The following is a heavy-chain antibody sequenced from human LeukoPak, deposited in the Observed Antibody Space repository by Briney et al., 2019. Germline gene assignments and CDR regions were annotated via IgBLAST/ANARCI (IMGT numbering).Heavy chain of an antibody. D-gene: IGHD2-15*01. CDR3: ARARDMDY. CDR1: GFPFSSYS. V-gene: IGHV3-48*04. J-gene: IGHJ4*02. CDR2: ISSHSSTI. Sequence: GGSLRLSCAASGFPFSSYSMNWVRQAPGKGLEWISYISSHSSTIYYADSVKGRFTLSRDNAKSSLYLQMNSLRAEDTAVYYCARARDMDYWGQGTLVTVSS.